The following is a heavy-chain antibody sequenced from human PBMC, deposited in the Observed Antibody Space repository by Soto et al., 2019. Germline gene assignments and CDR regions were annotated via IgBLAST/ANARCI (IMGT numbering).Heavy chain of an antibody. CDR3: VRDQKYFRVNGNWFDS. D-gene: IGHD2-2*01. Sequence: ASVKVSCKASGYTSADFGISWVRQAPGQGLEWMGWVSGNNGASNPAPKVQGRITMTLDTSTGVAYMALRSLRSDDTAIYYCVRDQKYFRVNGNWFDSWGQGTLVTVSS. CDR1: GYTSADFG. J-gene: IGHJ5*01. V-gene: IGHV1-18*04. CDR2: VSGNNGAS.